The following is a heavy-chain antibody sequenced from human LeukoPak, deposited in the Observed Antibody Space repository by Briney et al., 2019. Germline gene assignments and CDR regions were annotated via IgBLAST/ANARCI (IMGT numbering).Heavy chain of an antibody. CDR2: IYYSGST. D-gene: IGHD6-19*01. CDR3: ARGPGWPHPYNYFDY. V-gene: IGHV4-30-4*01. J-gene: IGHJ4*02. Sequence: SETLSLTCTVSGGSISSGDSYWSWIRQPPGTGLEWLGYIYYSGSTYYNPSLKSRVTISVDTSKNQFSLKLSSVTAADTAVYYCARGPGWPHPYNYFDYWGQGTLVTVSS. CDR1: GGSISSGDSY.